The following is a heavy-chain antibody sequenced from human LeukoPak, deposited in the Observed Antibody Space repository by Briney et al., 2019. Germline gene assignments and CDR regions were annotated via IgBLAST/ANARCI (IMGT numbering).Heavy chain of an antibody. CDR1: GVSISGSGHY. J-gene: IGHJ4*02. V-gene: IGHV4-39*01. CDR3: AKSGGYGLIDC. D-gene: IGHD1-26*01. CDR2: IYHSGST. Sequence: PSETLSLTCAVSGVSISGSGHYWGWIRQPPGKGLEWIGNIYHSGSTYYNASLQSRVTISIDTSRNQFSLRLNSVTAADTAMYYCAKSGGYGLIDCWGQGTLVTVSS.